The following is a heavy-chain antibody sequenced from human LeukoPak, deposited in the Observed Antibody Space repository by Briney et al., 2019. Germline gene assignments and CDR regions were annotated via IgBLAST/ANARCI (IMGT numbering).Heavy chain of an antibody. V-gene: IGHV1-18*01. CDR1: GYTFTSYG. CDR2: ISAYNGNT. Sequence: ASVKVSCKASGYTFTSYGISWVRQAPGEGLEWMGWISAYNGNTDYAQKLQGRVTMTTDTSTSTAYMELRSLRSDDTAVYYCAKNGVEKSWFDPWGQGTLVTVSS. J-gene: IGHJ5*02. D-gene: IGHD4-17*01. CDR3: AKNGVEKSWFDP.